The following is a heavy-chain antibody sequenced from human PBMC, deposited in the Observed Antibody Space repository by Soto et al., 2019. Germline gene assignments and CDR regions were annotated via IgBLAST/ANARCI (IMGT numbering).Heavy chain of an antibody. V-gene: IGHV4-31*03. Sequence: QVQLQESGPGLVKPSQTLSLTCTVSGGSISSGGYYWSWIRQHPGKGLEWIGYLYYSGSTYYNPSLKSRVTISVDTSKNQFSLKLSSVTAADTAVYYCARGGSSSPYFDSWGQGTLVTVSS. J-gene: IGHJ4*02. CDR3: ARGGSSSPYFDS. CDR1: GGSISSGGYY. CDR2: LYYSGST. D-gene: IGHD6-13*01.